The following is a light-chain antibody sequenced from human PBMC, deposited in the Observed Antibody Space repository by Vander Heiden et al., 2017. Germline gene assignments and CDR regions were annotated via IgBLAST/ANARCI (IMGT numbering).Light chain of an antibody. Sequence: IVMTQSPGSLAVSLGERATINCKSSQSVLYSSNNKNYLVWYQQKPGQPPKLLIYWASTRESGVPDRFSGSASGTDFTLTISSLQAEDVAVYYCQQYYTTPYTFGQGTKLEIK. CDR1: QSVLYSSNNKNY. V-gene: IGKV4-1*01. J-gene: IGKJ2*01. CDR3: QQYYTTPYT. CDR2: WAS.